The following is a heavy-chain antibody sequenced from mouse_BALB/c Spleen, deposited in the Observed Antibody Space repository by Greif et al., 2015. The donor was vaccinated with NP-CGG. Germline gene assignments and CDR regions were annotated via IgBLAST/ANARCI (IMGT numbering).Heavy chain of an antibody. D-gene: IGHD1-1*01. Sequence: EVHLVESGGGLVQPGGSLKLSCAASGFTFSSYGMSWVRQTPDKRLELVATINSNGGSTYYPDSVKGRFTISRDNAKNTLYLQMSSLKSEDTAMYYCARGYYGSSPSFAYWGQGTLVTVSA. CDR3: ARGYYGSSPSFAY. V-gene: IGHV5-6-3*01. J-gene: IGHJ3*01. CDR2: INSNGGST. CDR1: GFTFSSYG.